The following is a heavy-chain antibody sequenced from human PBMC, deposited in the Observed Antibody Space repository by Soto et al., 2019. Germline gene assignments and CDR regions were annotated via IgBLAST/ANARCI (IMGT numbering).Heavy chain of an antibody. V-gene: IGHV1-69*01. Sequence: QVQLVQSGAEVQKPGSSVKVSCKASGGTFSSYAISWVRQAPGQGLEWMGGIIPIFGTANYAQKFQGRVTITADESTSTAYMELSSLRSEDTAVYYCAVKGIVVVVAATLPYYYYGMDVWGQGTTVTVSS. CDR1: GGTFSSYA. J-gene: IGHJ6*02. D-gene: IGHD2-15*01. CDR3: AVKGIVVVVAATLPYYYYGMDV. CDR2: IIPIFGTA.